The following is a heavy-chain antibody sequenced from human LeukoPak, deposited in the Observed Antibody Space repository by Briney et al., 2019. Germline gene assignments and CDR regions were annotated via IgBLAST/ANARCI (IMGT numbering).Heavy chain of an antibody. J-gene: IGHJ4*02. D-gene: IGHD1-26*01. CDR3: AKDVGKWESLHFFDY. Sequence: GGSLRLSCAASGFTFSSYAMSWVRQAPGKGLEWVSAISGSGGSTYYADSVKGRFTISRDDSRNTLYLQMNSLRGDDTAVYYCAKDVGKWESLHFFDYWGQGTLVTVSS. CDR2: ISGSGGST. V-gene: IGHV3-23*01. CDR1: GFTFSSYA.